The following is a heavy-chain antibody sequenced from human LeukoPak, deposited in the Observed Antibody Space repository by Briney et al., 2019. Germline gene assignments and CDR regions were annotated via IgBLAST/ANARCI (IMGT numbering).Heavy chain of an antibody. CDR3: ARRGHGGNIWD. D-gene: IGHD4-23*01. CDR1: GGSISSYY. CDR2: IYYSGST. V-gene: IGHV4-59*12. Sequence: PSETLSLTCTVSGGSISSYYWSWIRQPPGKGLEWIGYIYYSGSTNYNPSLKSRVTISVDTSKNQFSLKLSSVTAADTAVYYCARRGHGGNIWDWGQGTLVTVSS. J-gene: IGHJ4*02.